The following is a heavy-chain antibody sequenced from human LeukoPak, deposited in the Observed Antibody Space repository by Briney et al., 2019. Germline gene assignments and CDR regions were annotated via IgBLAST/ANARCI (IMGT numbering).Heavy chain of an antibody. Sequence: PSETLSLTCAVSGYSISSGYYWGWIRQPPGKWLEWIGSIYHSGSTYYNPSLKSRVTISVDTSKNQFSLKLSSVTAADTAVYYCARHLREYSYGHGSYYWGQGTLVTVSS. D-gene: IGHD5-18*01. CDR3: ARHLREYSYGHGSYY. CDR1: GYSISSGYY. CDR2: IYHSGST. J-gene: IGHJ4*02. V-gene: IGHV4-38-2*01.